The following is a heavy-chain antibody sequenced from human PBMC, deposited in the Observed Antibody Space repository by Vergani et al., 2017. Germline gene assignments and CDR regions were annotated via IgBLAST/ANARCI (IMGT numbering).Heavy chain of an antibody. Sequence: QVQLVQSGAEVKKPGSSVKVSCKASGGTFSSYAISWVRQAPGQGLEWMGGIIPIFGTANYAQKFQGRVTITADKSTSTAYMELSSLRSEDTAVYYWARVFSRRGPAMALSWFDPWGQGTLVTVSS. CDR3: ARVFSRRGPAMALSWFDP. D-gene: IGHD5-18*01. CDR2: IIPIFGTA. CDR1: GGTFSSYA. J-gene: IGHJ5*02. V-gene: IGHV1-69*06.